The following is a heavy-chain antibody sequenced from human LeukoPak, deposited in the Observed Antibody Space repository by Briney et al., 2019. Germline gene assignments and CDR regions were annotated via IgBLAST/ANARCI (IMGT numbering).Heavy chain of an antibody. CDR3: AKDRPTGTLDY. D-gene: IGHD4-17*01. CDR2: ISYDGSNK. J-gene: IGHJ4*02. CDR1: GFTFSSYG. V-gene: IGHV3-30*18. Sequence: GGSLRLSCAASGFTFSSYGMHWVRQAPGEGLEWVAVISYDGSNKYYADSVKGRFTISRDNSKNTLYLQMNSLRAEDMAVYYCAKDRPTGTLDYWGQGTLVTVSS.